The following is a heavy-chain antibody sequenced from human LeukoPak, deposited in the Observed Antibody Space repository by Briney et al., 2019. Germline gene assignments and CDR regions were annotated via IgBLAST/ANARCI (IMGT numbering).Heavy chain of an antibody. J-gene: IGHJ4*02. CDR2: IYYSGST. V-gene: IGHV4-30-4*01. CDR3: ARPPVEWAKSRLVESFDY. Sequence: SETLSLTCTVSGGSISSGDYYWSWIRQPPGKGLEWIGYIYYSGSTYYNPSLKSRVTISVDTSKNQFSLKLSSVTAADTAMYYCARPPVEWAKSRLVESFDYGGRGPRVTFSS. CDR1: GGSISSGDYY. D-gene: IGHD2-15*01.